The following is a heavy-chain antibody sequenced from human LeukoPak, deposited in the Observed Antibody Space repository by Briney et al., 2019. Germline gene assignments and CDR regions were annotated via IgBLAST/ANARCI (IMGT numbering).Heavy chain of an antibody. CDR2: IYYSGST. V-gene: IGHV4-59*01. CDR1: GGSISSYY. CDR3: ARRAPYYYYGMDV. Sequence: SETLSLTCTVSGGSISSYYWSWIRQPPWKGLEWIGYIYYSGSTNYNPSLKSRVTISVDTSKNQFSLKLSSVTAADTAVYYCARRAPYYYYGMDVWGQGTTVTVSS. J-gene: IGHJ6*02.